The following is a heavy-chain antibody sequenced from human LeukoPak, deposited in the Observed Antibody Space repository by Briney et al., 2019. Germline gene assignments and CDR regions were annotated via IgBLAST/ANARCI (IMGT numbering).Heavy chain of an antibody. J-gene: IGHJ4*02. Sequence: GSLRLSCAASGFSFSSYWMTWARQPPGKGLEWIGEINHSGSTNYNPSLKSRVTISVDTSKNQFSLKLSSVTAADTAVYYCARVTPFDYYGSGSYLDYWGQGTLVTVSS. CDR2: INHSGST. CDR1: GFSFSSYW. CDR3: ARVTPFDYYGSGSYLDY. V-gene: IGHV4-34*01. D-gene: IGHD3-10*01.